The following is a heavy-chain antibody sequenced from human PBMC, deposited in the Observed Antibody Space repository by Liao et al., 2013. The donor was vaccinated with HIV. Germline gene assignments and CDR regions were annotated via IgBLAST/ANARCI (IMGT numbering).Heavy chain of an antibody. Sequence: QVQLQESGPGLVKPSETLSLTCSVSGDSINTFYWSWIRQPAGKGLEWIGRIYTSGSTNYNPSLKSRVTMSVDTSKNQFSLKLSSVTAADTAVYYCAREGYCSGGSCYDDAFDIWGQGTMVTVSS. CDR2: IYTSGST. CDR1: GDSINTFY. V-gene: IGHV4-4*07. D-gene: IGHD2-15*01. CDR3: AREGYCSGGSCYDDAFDI. J-gene: IGHJ3*02.